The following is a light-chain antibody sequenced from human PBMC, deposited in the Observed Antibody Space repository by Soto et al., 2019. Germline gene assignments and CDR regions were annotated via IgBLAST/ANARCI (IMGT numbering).Light chain of an antibody. CDR2: GAS. CDR1: QSVRSSY. V-gene: IGKV3-20*01. Sequence: PGERATLSCRASQSVRSSYLAWYQQKPGQAPRLLIYGASSRATGIPDRFSGSGSGTDFTLTISRLEPEDFAVYYCQPYGSSPQTFGQGTKVEIK. J-gene: IGKJ1*01. CDR3: QPYGSSPQT.